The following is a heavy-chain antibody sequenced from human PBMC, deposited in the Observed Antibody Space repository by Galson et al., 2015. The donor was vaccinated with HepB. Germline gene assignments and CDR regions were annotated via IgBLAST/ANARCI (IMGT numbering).Heavy chain of an antibody. D-gene: IGHD5-12*01. CDR2: ISGYNRNT. CDR3: ARSDAGYDYGMFDP. CDR1: GYTFTSYG. Sequence: SVKVSCKASGYTFTSYGISWVRQAPGQGLEWMGWISGYNRNTKFAQKVQGRVTMTTDTATSTAYMEVRGLRSDDTAVYYCARSDAGYDYGMFDPWGQGTLVTVSS. V-gene: IGHV1-18*04. J-gene: IGHJ5*02.